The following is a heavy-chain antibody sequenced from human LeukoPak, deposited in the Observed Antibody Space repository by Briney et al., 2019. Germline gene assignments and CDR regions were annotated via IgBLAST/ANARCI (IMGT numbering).Heavy chain of an antibody. CDR1: GFTFSSYS. Sequence: GGSLRLSCAASGFTFSSYSMNWVRQAPGKGLEWVSSISSSSSYIYYADSVKGRFTISRDNAKNSPYLQMNSLRAEDTAVYYCARDSIVVVEGYYYYYYMDVWGKGTTVTVSS. CDR3: ARDSIVVVEGYYYYYYMDV. CDR2: ISSSSSYI. J-gene: IGHJ6*03. D-gene: IGHD2-2*01. V-gene: IGHV3-21*01.